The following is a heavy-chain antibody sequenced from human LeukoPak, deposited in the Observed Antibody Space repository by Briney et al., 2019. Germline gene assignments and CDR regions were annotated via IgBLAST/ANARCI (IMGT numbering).Heavy chain of an antibody. CDR1: GFTFSNYA. V-gene: IGHV3-23*01. CDR3: AKPISGGLAVTADWFHP. J-gene: IGHJ5*01. D-gene: IGHD6-19*01. CDR2: INANSGTT. Sequence: GGSLRLSCAASGFTFSNYAMSWARQAPGKGLEWVSTINANSGTTSYAASVRGRFTISRDNSKNTLYLQVNTLRADDTATYYCAKPISGGLAVTADWFHPWGQGTLVVVSS.